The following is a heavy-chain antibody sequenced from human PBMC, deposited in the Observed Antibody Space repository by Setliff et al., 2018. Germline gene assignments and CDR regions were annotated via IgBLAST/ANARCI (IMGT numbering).Heavy chain of an antibody. CDR3: ASLVWLTTWYYMDV. D-gene: IGHD5-18*01. CDR2: IRYDGSNK. CDR1: GFTFTSCA. J-gene: IGHJ6*03. Sequence: GGSLRLSCPASGFTFTSCAMVWVRQAQGTGLDWVAFIRYDGSNKYYADSVKGRFSITRDNAKDPLYLQMNSLRAEDTAVNYCASLVWLTTWYYMDVWGKGTTVTVSS. V-gene: IGHV3-30*02.